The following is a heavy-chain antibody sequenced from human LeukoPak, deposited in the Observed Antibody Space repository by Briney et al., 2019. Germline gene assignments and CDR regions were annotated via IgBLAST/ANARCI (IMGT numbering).Heavy chain of an antibody. V-gene: IGHV4-34*01. J-gene: IGHJ3*02. CDR1: GGSFSDYY. Sequence: ASETLSLTCAVYGGSFSDYYWTWLRQPPGKGLEWLGQISRSGNTHSNPSLKSRVTISVDTSKKQFSLKLRSATAADTALYYCARGGVAAPGAGAFDIWGQGTMVTVSS. CDR3: ARGGVAAPGAGAFDI. CDR2: ISRSGNT. D-gene: IGHD3-10*01.